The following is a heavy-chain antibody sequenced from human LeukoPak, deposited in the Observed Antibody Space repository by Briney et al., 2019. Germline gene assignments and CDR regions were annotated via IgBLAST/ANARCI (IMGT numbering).Heavy chain of an antibody. J-gene: IGHJ5*02. CDR3: ARVGTYRVVVVAATYWFDP. CDR2: ISAYNGNT. V-gene: IGHV1-18*01. Sequence: ASVKVSFKASGYTFTRYGISWVRQAPGQGLEWMGWISAYNGNTNYAQKLQGRVTMTTDTSTSTAYMELRSLRSDDTAVYYCARVGTYRVVVVAATYWFDPWGEGTLVTVSS. D-gene: IGHD2-15*01. CDR1: GYTFTRYG.